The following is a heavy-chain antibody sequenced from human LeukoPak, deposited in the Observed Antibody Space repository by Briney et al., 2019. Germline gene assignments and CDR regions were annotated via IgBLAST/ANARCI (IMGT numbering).Heavy chain of an antibody. CDR2: MNPNSGNT. Sequence: ASVKVSCKASGYTFTSYDINWVRQATGQGLEWMGWMNPNSGNTGYAQKFQGRVTMTRNTSISTAYMELSSLRSEDTAVYYCARLPVYCSSTSCYTGAFDIWGQGTMVTVSS. CDR1: GYTFTSYD. D-gene: IGHD2-2*02. CDR3: ARLPVYCSSTSCYTGAFDI. J-gene: IGHJ3*02. V-gene: IGHV1-8*01.